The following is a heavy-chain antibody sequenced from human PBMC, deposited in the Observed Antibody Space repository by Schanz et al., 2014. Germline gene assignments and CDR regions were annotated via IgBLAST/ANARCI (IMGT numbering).Heavy chain of an antibody. V-gene: IGHV4-39*01. CDR1: GASITTRGYY. D-gene: IGHD3-10*01. Sequence: QMRLQEAGPGLVRPSETLSLTCSVAGASITTRGYYWGWVRQAPGRGLEWIGSFYHNEGVYYNPSLKTRFFTSLAVWKTRFSLNLPSGTAADTALYYCARHIDRFGASDFDFWGQGILVTVSS. CDR2: FYHNEGV. CDR3: ARHIDRFGASDFDF. J-gene: IGHJ4*02.